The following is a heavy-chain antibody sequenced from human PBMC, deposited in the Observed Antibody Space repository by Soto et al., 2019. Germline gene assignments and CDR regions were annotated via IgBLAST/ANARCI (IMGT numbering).Heavy chain of an antibody. V-gene: IGHV4-59*08. Sequence: QVQLQESGPGLVKPSETLSLTCTVSGGSISSYYWSWIRQPPGKGLEWIGYIYYSGNTNYNPSLKSRVTLSVDTSKIQFSLNLSSVTAADAAVYYCARRYGYSFDYWGQGTLVTVSS. CDR3: ARRYGYSFDY. D-gene: IGHD1-1*01. J-gene: IGHJ4*02. CDR2: IYYSGNT. CDR1: GGSISSYY.